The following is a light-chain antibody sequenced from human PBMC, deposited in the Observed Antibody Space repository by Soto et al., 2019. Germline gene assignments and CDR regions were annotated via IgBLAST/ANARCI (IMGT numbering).Light chain of an antibody. CDR3: QQSYSTLTWT. Sequence: DIQMTQYTSSLSASVGDRVTITCRASQSISSYLNWYQQKPGKAPKLLIYAASSLQSGVPSRFSGSGSGTDFTLTFSSLQPEDFATYYCQQSYSTLTWTFGQGTKVDIK. CDR2: AAS. V-gene: IGKV1-39*01. J-gene: IGKJ1*01. CDR1: QSISSY.